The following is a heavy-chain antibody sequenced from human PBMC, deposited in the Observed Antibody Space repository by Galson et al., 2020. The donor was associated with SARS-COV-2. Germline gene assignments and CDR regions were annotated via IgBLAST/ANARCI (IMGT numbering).Heavy chain of an antibody. Sequence: GGSLRLSCAASGFTFSDYYMSWIRQAPGKGLEWVSYISSSGSTIYYADSVKGRFTISRDNAKNSLYLQMNSLRAEDTAVYYCATAYDSSGYLFDYWGQGTLVTVSS. CDR3: ATAYDSSGYLFDY. D-gene: IGHD3-22*01. CDR2: ISSSGSTI. V-gene: IGHV3-11*01. CDR1: GFTFSDYY. J-gene: IGHJ4*02.